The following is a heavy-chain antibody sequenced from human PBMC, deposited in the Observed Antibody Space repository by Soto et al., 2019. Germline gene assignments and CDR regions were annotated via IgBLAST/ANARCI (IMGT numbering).Heavy chain of an antibody. Sequence: PSETLSLTCTVSGGSICSYYWSWIRQPPGKGLEWIGYIYYSGSTNYNPSLKSRVTISVDTSKNQFSLKLSSVTAADTAVYYCARTNITMVRGVTLFPFHYWGQGTLVTVSS. V-gene: IGHV4-59*01. J-gene: IGHJ4*02. CDR1: GGSICSYY. D-gene: IGHD3-10*01. CDR3: ARTNITMVRGVTLFPFHY. CDR2: IYYSGST.